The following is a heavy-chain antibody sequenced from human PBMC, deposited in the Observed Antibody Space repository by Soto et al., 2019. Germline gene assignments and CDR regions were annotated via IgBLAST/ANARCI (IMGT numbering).Heavy chain of an antibody. Sequence: QVQLVQSGAAVSKPGSSVKVSCKASGGTFGIYAIGWVRQAPGQGLEWMGGIIPAFGTTKNAQKFQDRVDMTADESTNTVYMELRGLRFDDTAVYYCARVPRQMLYGPTRIGMDVWGQGTTLIVSS. CDR3: ARVPRQMLYGPTRIGMDV. CDR2: IIPAFGTT. V-gene: IGHV1-69*01. J-gene: IGHJ6*02. CDR1: GGTFGIYA. D-gene: IGHD2-2*02.